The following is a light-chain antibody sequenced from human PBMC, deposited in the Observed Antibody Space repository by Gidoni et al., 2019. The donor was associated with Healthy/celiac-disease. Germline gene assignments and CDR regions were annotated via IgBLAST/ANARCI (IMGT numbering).Light chain of an antibody. J-gene: IGKJ1*01. Sequence: EIVLTQSPGTLSLSPGERATLSCRASPSVSSSYFAWYQQKPGQAPRLLIYGASSRATGIPDRFSGSGSGTDFTLTISRLEPEDFAVYYCQQYGSSPPLTFGQGTKVEIK. CDR2: GAS. CDR1: PSVSSSY. V-gene: IGKV3-20*01. CDR3: QQYGSSPPLT.